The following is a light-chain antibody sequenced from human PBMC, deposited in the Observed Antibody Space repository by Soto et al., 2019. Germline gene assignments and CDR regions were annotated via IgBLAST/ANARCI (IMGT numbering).Light chain of an antibody. CDR2: EVN. Sequence: QSVLTQPPSASGSPGQSVTISCTGTNNDIGGYTYVSWYQQLPGKAPKLMIYEVNKRPSGVPDRFSGSKSGNTAALTISGLQAEDEAEYFCSSYAGSYTWIFGSGTKVTVL. V-gene: IGLV2-8*01. CDR3: SSYAGSYTWI. CDR1: NNDIGGYTY. J-gene: IGLJ1*01.